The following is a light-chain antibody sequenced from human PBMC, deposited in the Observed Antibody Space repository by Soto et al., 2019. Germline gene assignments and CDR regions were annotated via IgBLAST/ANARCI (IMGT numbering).Light chain of an antibody. CDR1: QSVSSN. CDR3: QQYNNWPPSIT. CDR2: GAS. V-gene: IGKV3-15*01. Sequence: EIVMTQSPATQSVSPGERATLSCRASQSVSSNLAWYQQKPGQAPRLLIYGASTRATGIPARFSGSGSGTEFTLTISSLQSEAFAVYYCQQYNNWPPSITFGQGTRLEIK. J-gene: IGKJ5*01.